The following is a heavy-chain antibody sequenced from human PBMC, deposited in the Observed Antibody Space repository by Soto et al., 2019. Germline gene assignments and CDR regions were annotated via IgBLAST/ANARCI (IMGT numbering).Heavy chain of an antibody. CDR1: GGSISSYY. CDR3: ARDREEVVATILDYYYYYMDV. D-gene: IGHD5-12*01. Sequence: SETLSLTCTVSGGSISSYYWSWIRQPPGKGLEWIGYIYYSGSTNYNPSLKSRVTISVDTSKNQFSLKLSSVTAADTAVYYCARDREEVVATILDYYYYYMDVWGKGTTVTVSS. J-gene: IGHJ6*03. CDR2: IYYSGST. V-gene: IGHV4-59*01.